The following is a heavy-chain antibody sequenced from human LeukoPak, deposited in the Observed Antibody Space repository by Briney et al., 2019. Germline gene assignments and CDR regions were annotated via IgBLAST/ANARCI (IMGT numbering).Heavy chain of an antibody. Sequence: ASVKVSCKASGGTFSSYAISWVRQAPGQGLEWMGGIIPIFGTANYAQKFQGRVTITADESTSTAYMELISLRSEDTAVYYCARVGVPAAIGYYGMDVWGQGTTVTVSS. V-gene: IGHV1-69*13. CDR2: IIPIFGTA. CDR3: ARVGVPAAIGYYGMDV. J-gene: IGHJ6*02. CDR1: GGTFSSYA. D-gene: IGHD2-2*02.